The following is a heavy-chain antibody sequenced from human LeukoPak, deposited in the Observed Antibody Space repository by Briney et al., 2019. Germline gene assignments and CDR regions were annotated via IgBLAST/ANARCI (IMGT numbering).Heavy chain of an antibody. V-gene: IGHV1-2*02. CDR1: GYTFTAYY. CDR2: INPNSGGT. D-gene: IGHD3-9*01. J-gene: IGHJ4*02. CDR3: ARDRLGSTYYDILTGYQTPYFDY. Sequence: GASVKVSCKASGYTFTAYYMHWVRQAPGQGLEWMGWINPNSGGTNYAQSFQGRVTMTRDTSISTAYMELSRLTSDDTAVYYCARDRLGSTYYDILTGYQTPYFDYWGQGTLVTVSS.